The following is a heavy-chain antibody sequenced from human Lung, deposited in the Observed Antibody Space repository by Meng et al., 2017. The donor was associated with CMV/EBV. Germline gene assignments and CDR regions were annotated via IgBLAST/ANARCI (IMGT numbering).Heavy chain of an antibody. V-gene: IGHV3-30*04. J-gene: IGHJ4*02. CDR1: GFTFSSYA. Sequence: GGSXRLXXAASGFTFSSYAMHWVRQAPGKGLEWVAVISYDGSNKYYADSVKGRFTISRDNSKNTLYLQMNSLRAEDTAVYYCAREGYSYGFGGLFDYWGQGTLVXVSS. CDR3: AREGYSYGFGGLFDY. D-gene: IGHD5-18*01. CDR2: ISYDGSNK.